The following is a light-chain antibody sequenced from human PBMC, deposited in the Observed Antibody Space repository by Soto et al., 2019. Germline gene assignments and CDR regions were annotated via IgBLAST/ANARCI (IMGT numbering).Light chain of an antibody. CDR1: QSITNTY. CDR2: GAS. CDR3: QRFVDSPMWA. J-gene: IGKJ1*01. V-gene: IGKV3-20*01. Sequence: ETVLTQSPGTLSLSPGERATLSCRASQSITNTYLAWYQQKPGQAPRLLIYGASSRATGIPDRFSGSGSGTDFTLTISRLEPEDFVVYYCQRFVDSPMWAFGQGTTVEIK.